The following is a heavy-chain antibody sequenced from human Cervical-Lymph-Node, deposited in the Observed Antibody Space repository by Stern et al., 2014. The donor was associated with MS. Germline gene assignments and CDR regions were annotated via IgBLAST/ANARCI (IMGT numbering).Heavy chain of an antibody. CDR2: ISYDAENK. J-gene: IGHJ6*02. CDR1: GFTFGSYG. CDR3: AKDRGGHVYDGLDV. D-gene: IGHD3-10*01. Sequence: VQLVESGGGVVQPGRSLRLSCAASGFTFGSYGMPWVRQAPGKGLEWGAVISYDAENKFYADSVKGRFSISRDNSKNTLYVQMNSLRVEDTAVYYCAKDRGGHVYDGLDVWGQGTTVTVSS. V-gene: IGHV3-30*18.